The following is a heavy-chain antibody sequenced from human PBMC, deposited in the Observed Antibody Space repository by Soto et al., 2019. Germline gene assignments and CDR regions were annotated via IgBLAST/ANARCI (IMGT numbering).Heavy chain of an antibody. CDR1: GFTFSSYA. J-gene: IGHJ4*02. CDR3: APVWALQLFDY. D-gene: IGHD1-26*01. Sequence: AVSLRLSCAASGFTFSSYAMSWVRQAPGKGLEWVSAISGSGGSTYYADSVKGRFTISRDNSKNTLYLQMNSLRAEDTAVYYCAPVWALQLFDYWGQGTLVTVSS. V-gene: IGHV3-23*01. CDR2: ISGSGGST.